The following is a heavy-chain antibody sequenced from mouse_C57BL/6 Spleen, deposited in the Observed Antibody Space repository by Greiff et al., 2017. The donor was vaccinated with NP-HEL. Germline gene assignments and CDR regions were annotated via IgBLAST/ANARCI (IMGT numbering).Heavy chain of an antibody. J-gene: IGHJ4*01. D-gene: IGHD2-4*01. V-gene: IGHV6-6*01. CDR1: GFTFSDAW. CDR3: THMITMDYYAMDY. CDR2: IRNKANNHAT. Sequence: EVQLVESGGGLVQPGGSMKLSCAASGFTFSDAWMDWVRQSPEKGLEWVAEIRNKANNHATYYAESVKGRFTISRDDSKSSVYLQMNSLRAEDTGIYYCTHMITMDYYAMDYWGQGTSVTVSS.